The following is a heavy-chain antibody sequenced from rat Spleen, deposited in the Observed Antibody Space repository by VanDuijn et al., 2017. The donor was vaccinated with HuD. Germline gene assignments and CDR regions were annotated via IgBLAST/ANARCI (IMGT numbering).Heavy chain of an antibody. CDR3: TRRPYYDGAYYPFAY. Sequence: EVQLVESGGGLVQPGRSLKLSCSASGFTFSDYNLAWVRQAPKKGLEWVETISYDGRSSYYRDSVKGRFTISRDDAKSTLYLQMDSLRSEDTATYYCTRRPYYDGAYYPFAYWGQGTLVTVSS. V-gene: IGHV5-7*01. D-gene: IGHD1-12*02. CDR2: ISYDGRSS. J-gene: IGHJ3*01. CDR1: GFTFSDYN.